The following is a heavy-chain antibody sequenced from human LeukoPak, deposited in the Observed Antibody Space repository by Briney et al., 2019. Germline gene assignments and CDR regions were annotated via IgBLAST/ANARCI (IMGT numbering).Heavy chain of an antibody. V-gene: IGHV4-30-2*01. J-gene: IGHJ3*02. D-gene: IGHD2-2*01. Sequence: PSETLSLTCAVSGGSISSGGYSWSWIRQPPGKGLEWIGYIYHSGSTYYNPSLKSRVTIAVDRSKNQFSLKLSSVTAADTAVYYCARGLEYCSSTSCDAVDIWGQGTMVTVSS. CDR2: IYHSGST. CDR3: ARGLEYCSSTSCDAVDI. CDR1: GGSISSGGYS.